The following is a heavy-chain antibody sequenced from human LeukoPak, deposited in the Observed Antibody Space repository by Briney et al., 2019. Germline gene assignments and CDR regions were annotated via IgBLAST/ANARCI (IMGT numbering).Heavy chain of an antibody. CDR1: GFTFSSYG. V-gene: IGHV3-48*04. Sequence: PGGSLRLSCAASGFTFSSYGMSWVRQAPGKGLEWVSYISSSGSTIYYADSVKGRFTISRDNAKNSLYLQMKSLRAEDTAVYYCAKGGGYEAQYYYYYLDVWGKGTTVTISS. CDR3: AKGGGYEAQYYYYYLDV. J-gene: IGHJ6*03. D-gene: IGHD5-12*01. CDR2: ISSSGSTI.